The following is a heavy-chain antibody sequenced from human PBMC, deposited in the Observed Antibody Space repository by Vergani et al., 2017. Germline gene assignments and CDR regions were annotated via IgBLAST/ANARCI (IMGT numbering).Heavy chain of an antibody. Sequence: QVQLQESGPGLVKPSQTLSLTCTVSGASMSSVGYYWTWIRQSAGKRLEWIGDILGSGTANYNPSFQGRVSMTVATSKNQFSLTLVSVTAADTAVYYCARGTPKVRGVIAWFDPWGQGTLVTVSS. CDR3: ARGTPKVRGVIAWFDP. D-gene: IGHD3-10*01. CDR2: ILGSGTA. J-gene: IGHJ5*02. CDR1: GASMSSVGYY. V-gene: IGHV4-61*02.